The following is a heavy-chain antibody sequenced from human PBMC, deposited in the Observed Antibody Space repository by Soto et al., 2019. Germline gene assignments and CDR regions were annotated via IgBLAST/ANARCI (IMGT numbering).Heavy chain of an antibody. J-gene: IGHJ5*02. Sequence: ALSLTCAVSGGSIGGVGYSWSWIRQPPGGGLEWIGYMYHSGTFLKSPSLKTRLTMSLDMSKNQFSLTLNSMTAADTAVYYCARAQFYSGSGNYNNLMFDAWGQGIQVTVSS. CDR3: ARAQFYSGSGNYNNLMFDA. CDR2: MYHSGTF. CDR1: GGSIGGVGYS. D-gene: IGHD3-10*01. V-gene: IGHV4-30-2*01.